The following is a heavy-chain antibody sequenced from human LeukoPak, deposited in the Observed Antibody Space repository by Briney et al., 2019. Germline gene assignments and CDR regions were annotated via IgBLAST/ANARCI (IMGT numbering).Heavy chain of an antibody. D-gene: IGHD3-10*01. Sequence: PGGSLRLSCAASGFTFSSYGMSWVRQAPGKGLEWVSTVSFSGGSTYYADSVKGRFTISRDTSKNSLYLQMNSLRAEDTAVYYCARVEGAWFGELLLDYWGQGTLVTVSS. CDR3: ARVEGAWFGELLLDY. CDR1: GFTFSSYG. V-gene: IGHV3-23*01. J-gene: IGHJ4*02. CDR2: VSFSGGST.